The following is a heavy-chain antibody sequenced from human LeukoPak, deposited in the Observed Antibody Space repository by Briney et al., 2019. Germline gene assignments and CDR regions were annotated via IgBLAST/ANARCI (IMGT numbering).Heavy chain of an antibody. J-gene: IGHJ4*02. D-gene: IGHD2-2*01. Sequence: QSGGSLRLSCAASGFTFSSYGMSWVRQAPGRGLEWVSAISGSGGSTYYADSVKGRFTISRDNSKNTLYLQMNSLRAEDTAVYYCAKVCSTSCYHFDYWGQGTLVTVSS. CDR2: ISGSGGST. CDR3: AKVCSTSCYHFDY. V-gene: IGHV3-23*01. CDR1: GFTFSSYG.